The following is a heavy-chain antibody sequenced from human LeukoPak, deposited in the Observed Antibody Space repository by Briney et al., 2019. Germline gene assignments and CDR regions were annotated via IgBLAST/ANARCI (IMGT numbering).Heavy chain of an antibody. D-gene: IGHD6-19*01. J-gene: IGHJ4*02. V-gene: IGHV3-21*01. CDR3: ARDQSGIAVAGKDY. Sequence: AGGSLRLSCTASGFTFGGYAMSWVRQAPGKGLEWVSSISSSSSYIYYADSVKGRFTISRDNAKNSLYLQMNSLRAEDTAVYYCARDQSGIAVAGKDYWGQGTLVTVSS. CDR2: ISSSSSYI. CDR1: GFTFGGYA.